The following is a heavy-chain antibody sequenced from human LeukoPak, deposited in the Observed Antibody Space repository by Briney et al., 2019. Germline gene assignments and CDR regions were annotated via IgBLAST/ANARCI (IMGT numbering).Heavy chain of an antibody. CDR3: ATGPYSSSWYDY. CDR2: FDPEDGET. J-gene: IGHJ4*02. D-gene: IGHD6-13*01. V-gene: IGHV1-24*01. CDR1: GYTLTELS. Sequence: ASVKVSCKVSGYTLTELSMHWVRQAPGKGLEWMGGFDPEDGETIYTQKFQGRVTMTEDTSTDTAYMELSSLRSEDTAVYYCATGPYSSSWYDYWGQGTLVTVSS.